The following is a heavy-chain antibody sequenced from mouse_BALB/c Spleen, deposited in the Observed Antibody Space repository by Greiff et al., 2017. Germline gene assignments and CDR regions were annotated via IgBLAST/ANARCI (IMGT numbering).Heavy chain of an antibody. J-gene: IGHJ2*01. CDR1: GYTFTSYY. CDR2: INPSNGGT. CDR3: TRDGYYFDY. Sequence: QVQLQQPGAELVKPGASVKLSCKASGYTFTSYYMYWVKQRPGQGLECIGGINPSNGGTNFNEKFKSKATLTVDKSSSTAYMQLSSLTSEDSAVYYCTRDGYYFDYWGQGTTLTVSS. D-gene: IGHD2-3*01. V-gene: IGHV1S81*02.